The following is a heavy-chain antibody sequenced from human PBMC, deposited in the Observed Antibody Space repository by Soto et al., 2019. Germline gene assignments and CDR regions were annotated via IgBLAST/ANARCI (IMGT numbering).Heavy chain of an antibody. J-gene: IGHJ6*02. CDR2: ISGSGGST. Sequence: GGSLRLSCAASGFTFSSYAMSWVRQAPGKGLEWVSAISGSGGSTYYADSVKGRFTISRDNSKNTLYLQMNSLRAEDTAVYYCAKDPRYCSGGSCHTNYGMDVWGQGTTVTVSS. V-gene: IGHV3-23*01. CDR3: AKDPRYCSGGSCHTNYGMDV. D-gene: IGHD2-15*01. CDR1: GFTFSSYA.